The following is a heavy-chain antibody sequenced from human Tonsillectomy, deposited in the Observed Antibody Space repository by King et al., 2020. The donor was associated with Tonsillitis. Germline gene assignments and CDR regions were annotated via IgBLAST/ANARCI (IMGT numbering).Heavy chain of an antibody. CDR3: ATSGFWSGSDAFDI. V-gene: IGHV1-8*01. Sequence: QLVQSGAEVKKPGASVKVSCKASGYTFTSYDINWVRQATGPGLELMGWMNLNSGNTGYAQKFQGRVTMTRNTSINTAYMELSSLRSEDTAVYYCATSGFWSGSDAFDIWGQGTMVTVSS. CDR1: GYTFTSYD. J-gene: IGHJ3*02. CDR2: MNLNSGNT. D-gene: IGHD3-3*01.